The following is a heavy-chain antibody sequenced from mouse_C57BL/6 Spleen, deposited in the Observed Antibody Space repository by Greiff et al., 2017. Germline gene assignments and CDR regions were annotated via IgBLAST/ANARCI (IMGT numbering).Heavy chain of an antibody. CDR2: IRSKSNNYAT. D-gene: IGHD4-1*01. J-gene: IGHJ3*01. CDR3: VSLTGKGVY. Sequence: EVQGVESGGGLVQPKGSLKLSCAASGFSFNTYAMNWVRQAPGKGLEWVARIRSKSNNYATYYADSVKDRFTISRDDSESMLYLQMNNLKTEDTAMYYCVSLTGKGVYWGQGTLVTVSA. CDR1: GFSFNTYA. V-gene: IGHV10-1*01.